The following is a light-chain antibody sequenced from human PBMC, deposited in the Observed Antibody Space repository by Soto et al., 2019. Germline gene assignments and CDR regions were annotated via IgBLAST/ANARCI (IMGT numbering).Light chain of an antibody. Sequence: AIRMTQSPSSLSASTGDRVTITCRASQGISSYLAWYQQKPGKAPKLLIYAASSLQSGVPSRFSGIGSGTDFTLTISRLEPEDGAVYHGQQYGSSPRTFGQGTKVDIK. CDR1: QGISSY. CDR3: QQYGSSPRT. CDR2: AAS. V-gene: IGKV1-8*01. J-gene: IGKJ1*01.